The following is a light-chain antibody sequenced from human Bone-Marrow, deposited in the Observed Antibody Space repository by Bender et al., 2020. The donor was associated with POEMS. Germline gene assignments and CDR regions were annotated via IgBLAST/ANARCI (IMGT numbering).Light chain of an antibody. V-gene: IGLV2-8*01. CDR1: SSDVGAYNY. Sequence: QSALTQPPSASGSPGQSVAISCSGTSSDVGAYNYVSWYQQHPGKAPKLIIYHVSRRPSGVPDRFSGSKSGNTASLTVSGLQAEDEADYYCCSYAGSNNYVFGSGTKVTVL. CDR2: HVS. J-gene: IGLJ1*01. CDR3: CSYAGSNNYV.